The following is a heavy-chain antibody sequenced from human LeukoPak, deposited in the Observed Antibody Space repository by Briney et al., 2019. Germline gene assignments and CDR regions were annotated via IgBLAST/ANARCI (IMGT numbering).Heavy chain of an antibody. V-gene: IGHV1-69*13. Sequence: ASVKVSCKASGGTFSSYAISWVRQAPGQGLEWMGGIIPIFGTANYAQKFQGRVTITADESTSTAYMELSSLRSEDTAVYYCAVQQWLVLFWFDPWGQGTLATVSS. CDR3: AVQQWLVLFWFDP. J-gene: IGHJ5*02. CDR1: GGTFSSYA. CDR2: IIPIFGTA. D-gene: IGHD6-19*01.